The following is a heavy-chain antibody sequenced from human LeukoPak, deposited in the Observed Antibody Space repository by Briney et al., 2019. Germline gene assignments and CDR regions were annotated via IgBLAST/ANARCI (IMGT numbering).Heavy chain of an antibody. J-gene: IGHJ3*02. V-gene: IGHV3-21*01. CDR1: GFTFSSYS. D-gene: IGHD4-23*01. Sequence: GGSLRLSCAASGFTFSSYSMNWVRQAPGKGLEWVSSISSSSSYIYYADSVKGRFTISRDNAENSLYLQMNSLRAEDTAVYYCARDEGYGGNSAAFDIWGQGTMVTVSS. CDR2: ISSSSSYI. CDR3: ARDEGYGGNSAAFDI.